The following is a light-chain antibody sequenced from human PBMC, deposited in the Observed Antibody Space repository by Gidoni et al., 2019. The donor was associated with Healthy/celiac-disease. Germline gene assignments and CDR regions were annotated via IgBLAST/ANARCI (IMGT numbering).Light chain of an antibody. Sequence: EIVITQSPATLSVSPGERATLSCRASQSVSSNLAWYQQKPGQAPRLLIYGASTRATGIPARFSGSGSGTEFTLTISSLQPEDFAVHYCQQYNNWPPIFTFGPGTKVDIK. J-gene: IGKJ3*01. CDR1: QSVSSN. CDR2: GAS. V-gene: IGKV3-15*01. CDR3: QQYNNWPPIFT.